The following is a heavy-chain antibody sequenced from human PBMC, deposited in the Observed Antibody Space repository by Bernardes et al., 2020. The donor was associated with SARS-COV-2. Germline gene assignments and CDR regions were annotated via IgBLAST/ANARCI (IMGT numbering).Heavy chain of an antibody. J-gene: IGHJ4*02. D-gene: IGHD3-22*01. V-gene: IGHV4-39*01. CDR1: GGSIRNSGFF. Sequence: SETLSLTCTVSGGSIRNSGFFWGWIRQSPGKGLEWIGAVYYTGSPFYNPSLLGRVTVSVDTSKHQFSLRLNSVTAADTAICYCARQIVGYHAEDDTSYSWGQGIPVTVSS. CDR3: ARQIVGYHAEDDTSYS. CDR2: VYYTGSP.